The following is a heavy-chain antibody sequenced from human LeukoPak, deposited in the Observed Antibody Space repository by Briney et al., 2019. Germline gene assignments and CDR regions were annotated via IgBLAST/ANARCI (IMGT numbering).Heavy chain of an antibody. V-gene: IGHV4-34*01. J-gene: IGHJ5*02. Sequence: SETLSLTCAVYGGSFSGYYWSWIRQPPGKGLEWIGEINHSGSTNYNPSLKSRVTISVDTPKNQFSLKLSSVTAADTAVYYCARDEGYCSGGSCFYHWFDPWGQGTLVTVSS. CDR3: ARDEGYCSGGSCFYHWFDP. D-gene: IGHD2-15*01. CDR2: INHSGST. CDR1: GGSFSGYY.